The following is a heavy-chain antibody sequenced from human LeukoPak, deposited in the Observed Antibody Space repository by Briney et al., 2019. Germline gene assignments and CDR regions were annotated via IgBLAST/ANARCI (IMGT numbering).Heavy chain of an antibody. V-gene: IGHV3-30*02. CDR3: AKLRGYDFWSGYPY. CDR1: GFTFRSYA. CDR2: IRYDGSNK. D-gene: IGHD3-3*01. J-gene: IGHJ4*02. Sequence: GGSLRLSCAGSGFTFRSYAMSWVRQAPGKGLEWVAFIRYDGSNKYYADSVKGRFTISRDNSKNTLYLQMNSLRAEDTAVYYCAKLRGYDFWSGYPYWGQGTLVTVSS.